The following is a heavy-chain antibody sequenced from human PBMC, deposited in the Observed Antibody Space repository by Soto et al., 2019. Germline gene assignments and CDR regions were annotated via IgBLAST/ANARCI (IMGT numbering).Heavy chain of an antibody. J-gene: IGHJ4*02. Sequence: QVQLVQSGAEVKKPGASVKVSCKASGYTFTSYAISWVRQAPGQGLEWMGWISADNGNTKYSQKLQGRVTMTTDTCTTSAYMGRRSLKDDDTSLYDRARSCSPTGDWGQGTMVTVSS. CDR3: ARSCSPTGD. V-gene: IGHV1-18*01. CDR2: ISADNGNT. D-gene: IGHD4-4*01. CDR1: GYTFTSYA.